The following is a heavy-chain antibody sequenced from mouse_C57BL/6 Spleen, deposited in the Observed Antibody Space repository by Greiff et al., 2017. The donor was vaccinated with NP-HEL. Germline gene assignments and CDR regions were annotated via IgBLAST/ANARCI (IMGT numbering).Heavy chain of an antibody. J-gene: IGHJ4*01. CDR3: ARYYDGSYYAMDY. Sequence: VQLQQPGAELVKPGASVKLSCKASGYTFTSYWMQWVKQRPGQGLEWIGEIDPSDSYTNYNQKFKGKATLTVDTSSSTAYMQLSSLTSEDSAVYYCARYYDGSYYAMDYWGQGTSVTVSS. D-gene: IGHD2-3*01. V-gene: IGHV1-50*01. CDR1: GYTFTSYW. CDR2: IDPSDSYT.